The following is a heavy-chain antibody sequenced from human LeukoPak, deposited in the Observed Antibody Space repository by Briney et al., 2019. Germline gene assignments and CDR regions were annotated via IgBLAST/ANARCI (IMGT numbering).Heavy chain of an antibody. J-gene: IGHJ4*02. CDR1: GGTFSSYA. CDR3: ARDVSTVVGTYYFDY. V-gene: IGHV1-69*05. D-gene: IGHD6-19*01. CDR2: IIPIFGTA. Sequence: GSSVKVSCKASGGTFSSYAISWVRQAPGQGLEWMGGIIPIFGTANYAQKFQGRVTITTDESTSTAYMELSSLRSEDTAVYYCARDVSTVVGTYYFDYWGQGTLVTVSS.